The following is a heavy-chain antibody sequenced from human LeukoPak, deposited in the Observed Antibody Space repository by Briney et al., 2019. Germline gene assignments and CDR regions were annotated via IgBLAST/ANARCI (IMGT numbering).Heavy chain of an antibody. CDR2: IKSKTDGGTT. CDR3: TTDAPYYGSGSYFSDFQH. CDR1: GSTFTYAY. D-gene: IGHD3-10*01. Sequence: PGGSLRLSCAASGSTFTYAYMSWVRQAPGRGLEWVGRIKSKTDGGTTDYAAPVKGRFTISRDDSNKTLHLQMNSLKTEDTGVYYCTTDAPYYGSGSYFSDFQHWGQGTLVTVSS. J-gene: IGHJ1*01. V-gene: IGHV3-15*01.